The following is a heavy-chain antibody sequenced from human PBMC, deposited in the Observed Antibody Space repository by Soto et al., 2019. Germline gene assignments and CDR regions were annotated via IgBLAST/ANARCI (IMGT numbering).Heavy chain of an antibody. CDR2: INHSGST. D-gene: IGHD6-19*01. J-gene: IGHJ4*02. CDR1: GGSISSDY. Sequence: SXTLSLTCTVSGGSISSDYWSWIRQPPVKGLEWIGEINHSGSTNYNPSLKSRVTISVDTSKNQFSLKLSSVTAADTAVYYRARSAAGTGDYWGQGTLVTVSS. V-gene: IGHV4-34*01. CDR3: ARSAAGTGDY.